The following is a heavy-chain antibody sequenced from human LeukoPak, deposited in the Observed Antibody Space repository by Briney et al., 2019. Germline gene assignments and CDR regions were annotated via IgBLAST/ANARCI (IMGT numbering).Heavy chain of an antibody. Sequence: ASVKVSCKASGYTFTGYYIHWVRQAPGQGLEWMGWINPNSGGTNYAQKFQGRVTMTRDTSISTAYMELSRLRSDDTAVYYCARGPEYSDFWSGYPHWFDPWGQGTLVTVSS. V-gene: IGHV1-2*02. J-gene: IGHJ5*02. CDR1: GYTFTGYY. CDR3: ARGPEYSDFWSGYPHWFDP. CDR2: INPNSGGT. D-gene: IGHD3-3*01.